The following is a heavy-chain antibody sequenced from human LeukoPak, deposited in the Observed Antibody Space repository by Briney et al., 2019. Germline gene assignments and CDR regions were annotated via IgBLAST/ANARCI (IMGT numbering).Heavy chain of an antibody. CDR2: IRSKAYGGTT. J-gene: IGHJ4*02. Sequence: GGSLRLSCTASGFTFGDYAMSWVRQAPGKGLEWVGFIRSKAYGGTTEYAAPVKGRFTISRDDSKSIAYLQMNSLKTEDTAVYYCTRSLVVVAAYFDYWGQGTLVTVSS. V-gene: IGHV3-49*04. D-gene: IGHD2-15*01. CDR1: GFTFGDYA. CDR3: TRSLVVVAAYFDY.